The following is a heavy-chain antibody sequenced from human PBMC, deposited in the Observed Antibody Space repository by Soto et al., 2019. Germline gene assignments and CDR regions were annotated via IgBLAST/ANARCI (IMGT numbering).Heavy chain of an antibody. Sequence: ETLSLTCAVYGGSFSGYYWTWIRQPPGTGLEWIGEINHSGSTNYNPSLKSRVTISVDTSKNQFSLKLTSVTAADTAVYYCARDKITGLFDSWGQGTLVTVSS. CDR2: INHSGST. D-gene: IGHD2-8*02. V-gene: IGHV4-34*01. J-gene: IGHJ4*02. CDR3: ARDKITGLFDS. CDR1: GGSFSGYY.